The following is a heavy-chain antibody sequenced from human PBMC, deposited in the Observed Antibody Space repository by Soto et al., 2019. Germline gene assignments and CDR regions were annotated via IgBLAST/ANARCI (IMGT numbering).Heavy chain of an antibody. CDR1: GYTFTSYA. D-gene: IGHD3-22*01. Sequence: ASVKVSCKASGYTFTSYAMHWVRQAPGQRLEWMGWINAGNGNTKYSQKFQGRVTITRDTSASTAYMELSSLRSEDTAVYYCARGPWGSSGYDYWGQGTLVTVSS. V-gene: IGHV1-3*01. CDR3: ARGPWGSSGYDY. CDR2: INAGNGNT. J-gene: IGHJ4*02.